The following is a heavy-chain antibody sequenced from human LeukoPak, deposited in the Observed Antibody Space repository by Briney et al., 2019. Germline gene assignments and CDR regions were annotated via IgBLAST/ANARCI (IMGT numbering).Heavy chain of an antibody. CDR2: ISGDGGST. CDR3: ARESETSGWYDY. CDR1: GFIFDNYA. Sequence: GGSLRPSCAAPGFIFDNYAIHWVRQAPGKGLEWVSLISGDGGSTFYADSVRGRFTISRDNTRKSLSLQMSSLRSEDTAMYYCARESETSGWYDYWGQGTLVTVSS. J-gene: IGHJ4*02. V-gene: IGHV3-43*02. D-gene: IGHD6-19*01.